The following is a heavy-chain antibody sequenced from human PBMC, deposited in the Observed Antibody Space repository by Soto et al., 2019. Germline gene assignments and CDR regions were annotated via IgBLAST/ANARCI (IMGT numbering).Heavy chain of an antibody. CDR2: IYHSGNT. V-gene: IGHV4-38-2*02. J-gene: IGHJ6*02. CDR3: ARDFGVVISSWSGGMGV. D-gene: IGHD3-3*01. Sequence: SETLSLTCAVSGYSISSGYYWGWIRQPPGKGLEWIGSIYHSGNTYYNPSLKSRVTISVDTSKNQFSLRLSSVSAADTAVYYCARDFGVVISSWSGGMGVWGQGTTVT. CDR1: GYSISSGYY.